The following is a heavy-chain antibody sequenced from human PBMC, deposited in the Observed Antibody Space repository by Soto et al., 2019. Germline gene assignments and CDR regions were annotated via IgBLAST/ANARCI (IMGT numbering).Heavy chain of an antibody. V-gene: IGHV3-30*18. J-gene: IGHJ4*02. CDR3: AKSGTLYDSSGYNY. CDR2: ISYDGSNK. CDR1: GSTFSSYG. D-gene: IGHD3-22*01. Sequence: QVQLVESGGGVVQPGRSLRLSCAASGSTFSSYGMHWVRQAPGKGLEWVAVISYDGSNKYYADSVKGRFTISRDNSKNTLYLQMNSLRAEDTAVYYCAKSGTLYDSSGYNYWGQGTLVTVSS.